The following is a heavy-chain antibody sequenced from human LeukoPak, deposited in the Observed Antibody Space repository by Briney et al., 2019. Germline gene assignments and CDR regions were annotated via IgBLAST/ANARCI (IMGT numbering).Heavy chain of an antibody. D-gene: IGHD3-3*01. Sequence: GGSLRLSCAASGFTFSNAWMGWVRQAPGKGLEWVGRIKSKTDGGTTDYAAPVKGRFTISRDDSKNTLYLQMNSLKTEDTAVYYCTTDKVARITIFGVVTPHYWGQGTLVTVSS. CDR3: TTDKVARITIFGVVTPHY. CDR2: IKSKTDGGTT. V-gene: IGHV3-15*01. J-gene: IGHJ4*02. CDR1: GFTFSNAW.